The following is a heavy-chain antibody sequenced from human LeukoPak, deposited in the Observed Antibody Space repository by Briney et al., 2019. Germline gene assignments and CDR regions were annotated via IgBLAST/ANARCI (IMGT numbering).Heavy chain of an antibody. CDR2: IYHSGST. CDR1: GGSISSGGYS. D-gene: IGHD6-6*01. V-gene: IGHV4-30-2*01. CDR3: AREYSSSRYYYYYYMDV. Sequence: SETLSLTCAVSGGSISSGGYSWSWIRQPPGKGLEWIGYIYHSGSTYYNPSLKSRVTISVDRSKNQFSLKLSSVTAADTAVYYCAREYSSSRYYYYYYMDVWGKGTTVTVSS. J-gene: IGHJ6*03.